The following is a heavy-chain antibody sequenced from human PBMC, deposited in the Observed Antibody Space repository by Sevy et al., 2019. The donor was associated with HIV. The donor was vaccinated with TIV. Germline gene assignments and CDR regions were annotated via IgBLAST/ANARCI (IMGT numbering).Heavy chain of an antibody. CDR2: IWYDGDNK. D-gene: IGHD6-13*01. V-gene: IGHV3-33*06. CDR1: GFAFSRYG. CDR3: AKGIAASGYYFDS. J-gene: IGHJ4*02. Sequence: GGSLRLSCAASGFAFSRYGMHWVGQTPGKGMESVAGIWYDGDNKDYSDYGKGRFTISRDNSKNTVYLHMSSLRVEDTATYYCAKGIAASGYYFDSWGQGTLVTVSS.